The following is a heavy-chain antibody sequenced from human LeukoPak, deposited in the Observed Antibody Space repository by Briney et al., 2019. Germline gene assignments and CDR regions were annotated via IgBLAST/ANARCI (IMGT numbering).Heavy chain of an antibody. CDR2: ISSSSSYI. Sequence: GGSLRLSCAAYGFTFSSYAMSWVRQAPGKGLEWVSSISSSSSYIYYADSVKGRFTISRDNAKNSLYLQMNSLRAEDTAVYYCARGTLYYYDSSGYPQDYWGQGTLVTVSS. D-gene: IGHD3-22*01. J-gene: IGHJ4*02. V-gene: IGHV3-21*01. CDR3: ARGTLYYYDSSGYPQDY. CDR1: GFTFSSYA.